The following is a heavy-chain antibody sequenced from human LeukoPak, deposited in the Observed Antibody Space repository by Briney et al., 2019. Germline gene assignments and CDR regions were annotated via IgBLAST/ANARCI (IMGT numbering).Heavy chain of an antibody. CDR3: ARVGYSSGSYYFDY. D-gene: IGHD6-19*01. V-gene: IGHV3-66*01. CDR2: IYSGGST. Sequence: PGRSLRLSCAASGFTVSSNYMSWVRQAPGKGLEWVSVIYSGGSTYYADSVKGRFTISRDNSKNTLYLQMNSLRAEDTAVYYCARVGYSSGSYYFDYWGQGTLVTVSS. J-gene: IGHJ4*02. CDR1: GFTVSSNY.